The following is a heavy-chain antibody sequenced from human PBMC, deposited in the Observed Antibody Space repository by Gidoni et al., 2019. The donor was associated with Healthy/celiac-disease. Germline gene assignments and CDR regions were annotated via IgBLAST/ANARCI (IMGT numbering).Heavy chain of an antibody. J-gene: IGHJ6*02. D-gene: IGHD2-15*01. CDR3: ARDLGYCSGGSCYSWYYYGMDV. Sequence: QVQLVQSGAEVKKPGSSVKVSCKASGGTFSSYAIRWVRQAPAQGLEWMGGIIPIFGTANYAQKFQGRVTITADKSTSTAYMELSSLRSEDTAVYYCARDLGYCSGGSCYSWYYYGMDVWGQGTTVTVSS. CDR2: IIPIFGTA. CDR1: GGTFSSYA. V-gene: IGHV1-69*06.